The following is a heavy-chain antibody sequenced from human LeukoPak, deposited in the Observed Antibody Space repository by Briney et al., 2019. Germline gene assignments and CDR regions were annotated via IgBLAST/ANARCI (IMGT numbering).Heavy chain of an antibody. Sequence: GGSLRLSCAASGFTFSSYAMHWVRQAPGKGLEWEAVISYDESNKYYADSVKGRFTISRDNSKNTLYLQMNSLRAEDTAVYYCARDLSYDSSGYYPTGLDYWGQGTLVTVPS. CDR2: ISYDESNK. D-gene: IGHD3-22*01. J-gene: IGHJ4*02. CDR1: GFTFSSYA. CDR3: ARDLSYDSSGYYPTGLDY. V-gene: IGHV3-30-3*01.